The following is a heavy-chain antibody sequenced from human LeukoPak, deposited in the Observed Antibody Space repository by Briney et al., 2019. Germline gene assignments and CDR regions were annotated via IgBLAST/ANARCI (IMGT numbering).Heavy chain of an antibody. CDR1: GGSISSHY. Sequence: SETLSLTCTVSGGSISSHYWSWIRQPPGKGLEWIGYIYYSGSTNYNPSLKSRVTISVDTSKNQFSLKLSSVTAADTAVYYCARRDGSYPDHFDYWGQGTLVTVSS. CDR3: ARRDGSYPDHFDY. V-gene: IGHV4-59*11. J-gene: IGHJ4*02. CDR2: IYYSGST. D-gene: IGHD1-26*01.